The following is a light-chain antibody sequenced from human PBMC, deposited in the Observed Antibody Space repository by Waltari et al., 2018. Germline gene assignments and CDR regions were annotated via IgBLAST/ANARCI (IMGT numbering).Light chain of an antibody. CDR3: GTWDTSLSAWV. J-gene: IGLJ3*02. CDR1: SSNIWHKY. CDR2: DND. V-gene: IGLV1-51*01. Sequence: QSVLPQAPSVSAAPGQKFTIHCAGSSSNIWHKYLPWYQQFPVTAPKLLIYDNDKRPSGIPDRCSASKSGTSATLGITGLQTGDEANYYCGTWDTSLSAWVFGGGTKLTVL.